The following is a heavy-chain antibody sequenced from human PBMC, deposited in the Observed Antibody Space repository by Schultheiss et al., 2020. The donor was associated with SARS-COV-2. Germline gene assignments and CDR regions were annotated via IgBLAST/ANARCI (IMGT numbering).Heavy chain of an antibody. Sequence: GGSLRLSCAASGFTVSSNYMSWVRQAPGKGLEWVSGISWNSGSIGYADSVKGRFTISRDNAKNSLYLQMNSLRAEDTALYYCAKGYDSSGYYYFDYWGQGTLVTVSS. CDR1: GFTVSSNY. V-gene: IGHV3-9*01. D-gene: IGHD3-22*01. CDR2: ISWNSGSI. J-gene: IGHJ4*02. CDR3: AKGYDSSGYYYFDY.